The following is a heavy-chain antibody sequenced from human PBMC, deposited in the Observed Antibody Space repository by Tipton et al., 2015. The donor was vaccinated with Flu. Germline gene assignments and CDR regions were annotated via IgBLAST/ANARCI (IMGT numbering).Heavy chain of an antibody. D-gene: IGHD4-11*01. J-gene: IGHJ5*01. V-gene: IGHV4-59*08. CDR3: ARRDFSNYVSEPKNWFDS. CDR2: IYNSVHT. CDR1: SCSLSSFY. Sequence: TLSLTCIVSSCSLSSFYWNWIRQSPGKGLEWIGYIYNSVHTKYNPSLKSRVTISVDTSKKQFSLRLRSVTAADTAVYYCARRDFSNYVSEPKNWFDSWGQGALVTVSS.